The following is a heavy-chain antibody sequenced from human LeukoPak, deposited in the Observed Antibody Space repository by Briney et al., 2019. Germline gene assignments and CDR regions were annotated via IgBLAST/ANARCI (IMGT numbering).Heavy chain of an antibody. D-gene: IGHD2-2*01. Sequence: ASVKASCKASGYTFTGYYMHWVRQAPGQGLEWMGWINPNSGGTNYAQKFQGRVTMTRDTSISTAYMELSRLRSDDTAVYYCARLRRVPAASEINYWGQGTLVTVSS. CDR1: GYTFTGYY. CDR3: ARLRRVPAASEINY. V-gene: IGHV1-2*02. J-gene: IGHJ4*02. CDR2: INPNSGGT.